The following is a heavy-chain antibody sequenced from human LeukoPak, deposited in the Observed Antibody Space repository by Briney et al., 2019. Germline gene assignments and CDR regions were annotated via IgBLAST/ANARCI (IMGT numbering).Heavy chain of an antibody. J-gene: IGHJ5*02. CDR2: IRSKANSYAT. Sequence: RGSLRLSCAASGFTFSGSAMHWVRQASGKGLEWVGRIRSKANSYATAYAASVKGRFTISRDDSKDTAFLHMDSLKTEDTALYYCTRDRGTYNWFDPWGQGTLVTVSS. D-gene: IGHD2-15*01. CDR3: TRDRGTYNWFDP. CDR1: GFTFSGSA. V-gene: IGHV3-73*01.